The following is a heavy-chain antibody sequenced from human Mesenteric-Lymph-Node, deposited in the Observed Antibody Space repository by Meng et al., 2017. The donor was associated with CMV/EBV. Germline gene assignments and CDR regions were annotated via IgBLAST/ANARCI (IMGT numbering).Heavy chain of an antibody. D-gene: IGHD3-9*01. Sequence: TVSGGSVSSGGYYWSWIRQHPGKGLEWIGYIYYSGSTYYNPSLKSRVTISVDTSKNQFSLKLSSVTAADTAVYYCARGAQLRYFDHWGQGTLVTVSS. CDR1: GGSVSSGGYY. V-gene: IGHV4-31*03. J-gene: IGHJ4*02. CDR2: IYYSGST. CDR3: ARGAQLRYFDH.